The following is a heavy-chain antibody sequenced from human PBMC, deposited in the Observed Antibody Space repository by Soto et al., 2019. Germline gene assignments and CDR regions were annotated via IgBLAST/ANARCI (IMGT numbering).Heavy chain of an antibody. Sequence: QVQLVESGGGVVQPGRSLRLSCAASGFTFSSYGMHWVCQAPGKRLEWVAVIWYDRSNKYYADSVKGRFTISRDNSKNTLYLQMNSLRAADTALYYCARDRYSSGWYDFDYWGQGTLVTVSS. CDR1: GFTFSSYG. CDR3: ARDRYSSGWYDFDY. CDR2: IWYDRSNK. J-gene: IGHJ4*02. D-gene: IGHD6-19*01. V-gene: IGHV3-33*01.